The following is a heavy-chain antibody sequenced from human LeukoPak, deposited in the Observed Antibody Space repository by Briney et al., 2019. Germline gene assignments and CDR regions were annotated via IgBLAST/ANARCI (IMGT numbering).Heavy chain of an antibody. CDR1: GGSISSYY. CDR2: IYTSGST. V-gene: IGHV4-4*07. CDR3: ARGRRYCSGGSCSYYNDY. D-gene: IGHD2-15*01. Sequence: PSETLSLTCTVSGGSISSYYWSWIRQPAGKGLEWIGRIYTSGSTNYNPSLKSRVTMSVDTSKNQFSLKLSSVTAADTAVYCCARGRRYCSGGSCSYYNDYWGQGTLVTVSS. J-gene: IGHJ4*02.